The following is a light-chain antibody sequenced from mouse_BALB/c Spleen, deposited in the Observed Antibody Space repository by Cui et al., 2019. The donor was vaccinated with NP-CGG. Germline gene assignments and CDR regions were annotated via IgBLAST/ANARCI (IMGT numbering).Light chain of an antibody. CDR2: WAS. J-gene: IGKJ5*01. V-gene: IGKV8-30*01. Sequence: DTVMSQPPSSLAVPVGEQVTMSCKSSQRLLYSTNQKNYWAWYQQKPGQSPKLLIYWASTGESGVPDRFTGSGSGTDFTLTISSVKAEDLAVYYCQQYYGYLTFGAGTKLELK. CDR3: QQYYGYLT. CDR1: QRLLYSTNQKNY.